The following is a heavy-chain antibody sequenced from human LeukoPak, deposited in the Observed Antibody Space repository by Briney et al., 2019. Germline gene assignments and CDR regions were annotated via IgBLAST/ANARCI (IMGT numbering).Heavy chain of an antibody. J-gene: IGHJ6*04. CDR2: ISSSSSYI. Sequence: GGSLRLSCAASGFTFSSYSMNWVRQAPGKGLEWVSSISSSSSYIYYADSVKCRFTISRDNAKNSLYLQMNSLGAEDTAVYYCARSGNDAIPGDMDVWGKGTTVTVSS. CDR1: GFTFSSYS. CDR3: ARSGNDAIPGDMDV. V-gene: IGHV3-21*01. D-gene: IGHD2-8*01.